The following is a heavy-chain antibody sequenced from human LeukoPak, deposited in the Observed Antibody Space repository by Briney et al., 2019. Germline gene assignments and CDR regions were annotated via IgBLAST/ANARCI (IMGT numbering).Heavy chain of an antibody. Sequence: PGGSLRLSCTASGFTFGDYAVSWVRQAPGKGLEWVGFIRSKASDGTIEYAASVKGRFTISRDDSKSIAYLQMNSLKTEDTAVYYCARGGGYSSNWPFDYWGQGTLVTVSS. J-gene: IGHJ4*02. CDR1: GFTFGDYA. V-gene: IGHV3-49*04. CDR2: IRSKASDGTI. D-gene: IGHD6-13*01. CDR3: ARGGGYSSNWPFDY.